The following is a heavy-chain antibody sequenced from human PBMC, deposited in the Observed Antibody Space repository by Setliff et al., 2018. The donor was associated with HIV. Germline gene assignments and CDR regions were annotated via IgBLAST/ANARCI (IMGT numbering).Heavy chain of an antibody. V-gene: IGHV1-18*01. CDR2: NNPYNGNT. Sequence: ASVKVSCKASGYTFINYGINWLRQAPGQGLEWVGWNNPYNGNTKYGQKFQGTVTMTRDTTTSTAYLELRRLRSDDTAVYFCARGGPARVALLYWFDPWGQGTLVTVSS. J-gene: IGHJ5*02. CDR1: GYTFINYG. CDR3: ARGGPARVALLYWFDP. D-gene: IGHD2-21*01.